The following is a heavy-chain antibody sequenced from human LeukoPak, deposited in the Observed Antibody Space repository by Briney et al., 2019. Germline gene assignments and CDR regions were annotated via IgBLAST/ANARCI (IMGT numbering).Heavy chain of an antibody. D-gene: IGHD4-23*01. Sequence: GGSLTLSCAASGFTFSTYGMSWVRQAPGKGLEWVSAITASVGTTYFADSVKGRFTISRDNSKNTLYLQMNSLRAEDTAVYYCAKRSDYGGNWSHLDYWGQGTLVTVSS. CDR2: ITASVGTT. V-gene: IGHV3-23*01. J-gene: IGHJ4*02. CDR1: GFTFSTYG. CDR3: AKRSDYGGNWSHLDY.